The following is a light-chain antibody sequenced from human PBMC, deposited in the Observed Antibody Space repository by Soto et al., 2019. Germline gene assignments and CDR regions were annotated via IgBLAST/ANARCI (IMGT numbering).Light chain of an antibody. J-gene: IGKJ5*01. CDR2: GAS. V-gene: IGKV3-15*01. CDR1: QSVSSN. CDR3: QQYNNWPIT. Sequence: EIVMTQSPATLTLSPGERSTLSCMASQSVSSNLAWYQQKPGQAPRLLIYGASTRATGIPARFSGSGSGTEFTLTISSLQSEDFAVYYCQQYNNWPITFGQGRRLEI.